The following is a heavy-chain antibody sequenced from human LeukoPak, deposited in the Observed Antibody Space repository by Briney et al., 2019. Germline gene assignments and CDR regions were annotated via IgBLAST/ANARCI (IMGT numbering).Heavy chain of an antibody. CDR3: AKADGSGSYYKPNLYYFDY. J-gene: IGHJ4*02. Sequence: GGSLRLSCAASGFTFSSYAMSWVRQAPGKGLEWVSAISGSGGSTYYADSVKGRFTISRDNSKNTLCLQMNSLRAEDTAVYYCAKADGSGSYYKPNLYYFDYWGQGTLVTVSS. CDR1: GFTFSSYA. V-gene: IGHV3-23*01. CDR2: ISGSGGST. D-gene: IGHD3-10*01.